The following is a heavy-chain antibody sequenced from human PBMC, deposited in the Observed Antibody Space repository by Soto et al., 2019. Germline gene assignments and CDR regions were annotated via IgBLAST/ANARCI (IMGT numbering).Heavy chain of an antibody. CDR2: ISYDGSNK. V-gene: IGHV3-30-3*01. CDR3: ARDGGGYCSGGSCYDFDY. D-gene: IGHD2-15*01. J-gene: IGHJ4*02. Sequence: GGSLRLSCAASGFTFSSYAMHWVRQAPGKGLEWVAVISYDGSNKYYADSVKGRFTISRDNSKNTLYLQMNSLRAEDTAVYYCARDGGGYCSGGSCYDFDYWGQGTLVTVSS. CDR1: GFTFSSYA.